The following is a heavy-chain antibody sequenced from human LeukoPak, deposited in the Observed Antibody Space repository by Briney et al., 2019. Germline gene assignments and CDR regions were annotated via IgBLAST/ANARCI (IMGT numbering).Heavy chain of an antibody. V-gene: IGHV4-59*01. J-gene: IGHJ4*02. D-gene: IGHD4-23*01. CDR1: GGSISSYY. CDR3: ASTDYGGIPLY. Sequence: PSETLSLTCTVSGGSISSYYWSWIRQPPGKGLEWIGYIYYSGSTNYNPSLKSRVTISVDTSKNQFSLKLSSVTAADTAVYYCASTDYGGIPLYWGQGTLVTVSS. CDR2: IYYSGST.